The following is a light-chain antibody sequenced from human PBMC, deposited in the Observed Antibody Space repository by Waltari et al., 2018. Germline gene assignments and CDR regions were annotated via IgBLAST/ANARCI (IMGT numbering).Light chain of an antibody. CDR2: AAS. V-gene: IGKV1-39*01. Sequence: DIQMPQSPYSLSASVGDRVTSTCRASQSISSYLNWYQQKPGKAPKLLIYAASSLQSGVPSRFSGSGSGTDFTLTISSLQPEDFATYYCQQSYSTPPTFGGGTKVEIK. J-gene: IGKJ4*01. CDR3: QQSYSTPPT. CDR1: QSISSY.